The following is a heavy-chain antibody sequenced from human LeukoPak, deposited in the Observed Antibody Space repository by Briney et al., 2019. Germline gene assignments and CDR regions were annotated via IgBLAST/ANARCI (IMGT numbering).Heavy chain of an antibody. D-gene: IGHD2-2*01. J-gene: IGHJ3*01. Sequence: PSEALSLTCTVSGGSISYYYWSWIRQPPGKGLEWIGYIYYSGSTNYNPSLKSRVTISVDTSKNQFSLNLTSVATADTAVYYCARVSCSSTSCPRRDALDVWGQGTMVTVSS. V-gene: IGHV4-59*01. CDR3: ARVSCSSTSCPRRDALDV. CDR2: IYYSGST. CDR1: GGSISYYY.